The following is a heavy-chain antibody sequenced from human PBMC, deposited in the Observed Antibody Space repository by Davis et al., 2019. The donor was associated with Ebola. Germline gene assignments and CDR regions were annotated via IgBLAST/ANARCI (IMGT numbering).Heavy chain of an antibody. CDR3: ARDGQRNQYYDVLTGYHYYSMDV. Sequence: ASVKVSCKASGYTFTSYGISWVGQAPGQGLEWMGWSSAYNGNTNYAQKLQGRVTMTTDTSTSTAYMELRSLRSDDTAVYYCARDGQRNQYYDVLTGYHYYSMDVWGQGTTVTVSS. V-gene: IGHV1-18*01. CDR2: SSAYNGNT. CDR1: GYTFTSYG. J-gene: IGHJ6*02. D-gene: IGHD3-9*01.